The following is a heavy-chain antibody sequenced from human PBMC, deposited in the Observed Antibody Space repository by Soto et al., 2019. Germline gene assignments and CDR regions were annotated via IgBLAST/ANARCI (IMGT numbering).Heavy chain of an antibody. Sequence: QVQLQESGPGLVKPSQTLSLTCTVSGVSISSNDYYWSWIRQPPGKGLEWIAYVHISGCTYYNPSLSSRVLTSVDTSNNQFSLHLSSLTAADTAVYYCARIGTILDIVTNNWFDRWGQGTLVTVSS. CDR2: VHISGCT. CDR3: ARIGTILDIVTNNWFDR. D-gene: IGHD3-3*01. V-gene: IGHV4-30-4*01. CDR1: GVSISSNDYY. J-gene: IGHJ5*02.